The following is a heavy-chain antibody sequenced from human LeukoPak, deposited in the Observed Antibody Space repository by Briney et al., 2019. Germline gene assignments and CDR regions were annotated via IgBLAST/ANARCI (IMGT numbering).Heavy chain of an antibody. CDR1: GGSFSGFY. J-gene: IGHJ4*02. V-gene: IGHV4-34*01. CDR2: IHHSGII. CDR3: ARGHSTSGFDY. Sequence: PSETLSLTCSVYGGSFSGFYCSWIRQVPGKGLEWLGEIHHSGIINYNPSLKSRLTLSEDTPNSQFSLKLTSVTAADTAVYFCARGHSTSGFDYWGRGTLVTVSS. D-gene: IGHD2-2*01.